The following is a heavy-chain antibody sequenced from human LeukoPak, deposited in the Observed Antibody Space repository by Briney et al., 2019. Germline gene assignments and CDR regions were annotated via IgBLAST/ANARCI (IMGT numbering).Heavy chain of an antibody. D-gene: IGHD1-26*01. Sequence: SETLSLTCTVSGGSISSSSYYWGWIRQPPGKGLERIGSIYYSGSTNYNPSLKSRVTISVDKSKNQFSLKLSSVTAADTAVYYCASTGSGSYSAFDYWGQGTLVTVSS. V-gene: IGHV4-39*07. J-gene: IGHJ4*02. CDR1: GGSISSSSYY. CDR2: IYYSGST. CDR3: ASTGSGSYSAFDY.